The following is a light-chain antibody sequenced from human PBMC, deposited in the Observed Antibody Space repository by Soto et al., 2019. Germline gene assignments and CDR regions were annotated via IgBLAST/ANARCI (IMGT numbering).Light chain of an antibody. CDR1: GSNIGAGYD. CDR2: ANS. V-gene: IGLV1-40*01. CDR3: QSYDSRLSAVV. J-gene: IGLJ2*01. Sequence: QAVVTQPPSVSGAPGQRVTFSCTGSGSNIGAGYDVHWYQQLPGTAPKLLIYANSNRPSGVPDRFSGSKSGTSASLAVTGLQAEDEADYYCQSYDSRLSAVVFGGGTQLTVL.